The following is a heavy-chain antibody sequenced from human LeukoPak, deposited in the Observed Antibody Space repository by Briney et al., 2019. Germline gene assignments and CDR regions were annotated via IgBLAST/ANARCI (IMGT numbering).Heavy chain of an antibody. CDR2: IKSKTDGGTT. V-gene: IGHV3-15*01. Sequence: GGSLRLSCAASGFTFSNTWMNWVRQAPGKGLEWVGRIKSKTDGGTTDYAAPVKGRFTISRDDSKNTLYLQMNSLKTEDTAVYYCTTGAGYSDAFDIWGQGTMVTVSS. CDR1: GFTFSNTW. CDR3: TTGAGYSDAFDI. J-gene: IGHJ3*02. D-gene: IGHD3-10*01.